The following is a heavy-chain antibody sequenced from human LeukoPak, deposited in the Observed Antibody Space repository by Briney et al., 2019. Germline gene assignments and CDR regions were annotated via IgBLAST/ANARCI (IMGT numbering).Heavy chain of an antibody. Sequence: ASVKVSCKASGGTFSNYAITWVRQAPGQGLEWMGGIIPIFGTANYAQKFQGRVTMTRDTSTSTVYMELSSLRSGDTAVYYCARFAVHRRLAVAGQFGLDYWGQGTLVTVSS. CDR2: IIPIFGTA. J-gene: IGHJ4*02. CDR3: ARFAVHRRLAVAGQFGLDY. CDR1: GGTFSNYA. D-gene: IGHD6-19*01. V-gene: IGHV1-69*05.